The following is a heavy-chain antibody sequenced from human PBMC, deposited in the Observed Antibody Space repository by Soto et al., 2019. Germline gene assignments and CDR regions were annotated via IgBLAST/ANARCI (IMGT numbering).Heavy chain of an antibody. D-gene: IGHD2-2*01. J-gene: IGHJ6*03. CDR2: INAGNGNT. CDR3: ARGYCSSTSCSWGGYYYYYMDV. V-gene: IGHV1-3*01. CDR1: GYTFTSYA. Sequence: ASVKVSCKASGYTFTSYAMHWVRQAPGQRLEWMGWINAGNGNTKYSQKFQGRVTITRDTSASTAYMELSSLRSEDTAVYYCARGYCSSTSCSWGGYYYYYMDVWGKGTTVTVSS.